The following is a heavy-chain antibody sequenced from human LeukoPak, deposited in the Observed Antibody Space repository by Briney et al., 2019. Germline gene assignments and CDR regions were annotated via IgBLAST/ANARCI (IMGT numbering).Heavy chain of an antibody. CDR2: INWNGGST. J-gene: IGHJ4*02. V-gene: IGHV3-20*04. Sequence: GGSLRLSCAASGFTFDDYGMSWVRQAPGKGLEWVSGINWNGGSTGYADSVKGRFTISRDNAKNSLYLQMNSLRAGDTALYYCARVDHGSGWYIMDYWGQGTLVTVSS. CDR1: GFTFDDYG. D-gene: IGHD6-19*01. CDR3: ARVDHGSGWYIMDY.